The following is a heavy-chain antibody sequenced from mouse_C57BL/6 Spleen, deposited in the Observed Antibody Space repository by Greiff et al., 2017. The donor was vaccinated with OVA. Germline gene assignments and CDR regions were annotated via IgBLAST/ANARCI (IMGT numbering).Heavy chain of an antibody. Sequence: QVQLQQPGAELVMPGASVKLSCKASGYTFTSYWMHWVKQRPGQGLEWIGEIDPSDSYTNYNQKFKGKSTLTVDKSSSTAYMQLSNLTSEDSAVYYCARKTNWECDYWGQGTTLTVSS. V-gene: IGHV1-69*01. CDR1: GYTFTSYW. CDR3: ARKTNWECDY. D-gene: IGHD4-1*01. CDR2: IDPSDSYT. J-gene: IGHJ2*01.